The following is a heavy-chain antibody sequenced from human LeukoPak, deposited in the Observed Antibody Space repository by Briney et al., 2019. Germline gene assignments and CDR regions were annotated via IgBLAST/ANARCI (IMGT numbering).Heavy chain of an antibody. V-gene: IGHV1-69*04. CDR2: IIPILGIA. CDR1: GYTFTSYG. J-gene: IGHJ4*02. CDR3: ASRSGELRDGYFDY. D-gene: IGHD1-26*01. Sequence: SVKVSCKASGYTFTSYGISWVRQAPGQWLEWMGRIIPILGIANYAQKFQGRVTITADKSTSTAYMELSSLRSEDTAVYYCASRSGELRDGYFDYWGQGTLVTVSS.